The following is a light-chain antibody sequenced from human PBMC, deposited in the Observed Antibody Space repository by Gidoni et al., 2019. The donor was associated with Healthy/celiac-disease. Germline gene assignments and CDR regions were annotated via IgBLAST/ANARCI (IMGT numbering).Light chain of an antibody. CDR2: GAS. Sequence: EVVSTHSPGTLSLSPGDRATLPCRASQSVSSSYLAWYQQKPGQAPRLLIYGASSRATGIPDRFSGSGSGTDFTLTISRLEPEDFAVYYCQQYGSSPWTFGQGTKVEIK. CDR1: QSVSSSY. CDR3: QQYGSSPWT. J-gene: IGKJ1*01. V-gene: IGKV3-20*01.